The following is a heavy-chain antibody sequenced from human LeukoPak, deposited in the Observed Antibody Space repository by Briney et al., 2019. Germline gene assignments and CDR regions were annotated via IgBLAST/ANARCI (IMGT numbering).Heavy chain of an antibody. D-gene: IGHD1-1*01. CDR1: GGSLSGYY. CDR2: IYTSGST. J-gene: IGHJ3*02. Sequence: SETLSLTCTVSGGSLSGYYWSWIRQPAGEGLEWIGRIYTSGSTNYNPSLKSRVTMSVDTSKNQFSLKLSSVTAADTAVYYCARVSLERRGGDAFDIWGQGTMVTLPS. CDR3: ARVSLERRGGDAFDI. V-gene: IGHV4-4*07.